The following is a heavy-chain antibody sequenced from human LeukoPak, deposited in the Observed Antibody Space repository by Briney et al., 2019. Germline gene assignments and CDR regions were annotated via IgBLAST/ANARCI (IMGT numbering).Heavy chain of an antibody. V-gene: IGHV3-23*01. J-gene: IGHJ4*02. D-gene: IGHD3-16*01. CDR2: ISGNGDIT. CDR3: AKVTGGDMITYGGLYY. CDR1: GFTFSNYA. Sequence: GGSLRLSCAASGFTFSNYAMSWVRQAPGKGLEWVSAISGNGDITYYTDSVKGRFTISRDNSKNTLYLQMNSLRAEDTAIYYCAKVTGGDMITYGGLYYWGQGTLVTVSS.